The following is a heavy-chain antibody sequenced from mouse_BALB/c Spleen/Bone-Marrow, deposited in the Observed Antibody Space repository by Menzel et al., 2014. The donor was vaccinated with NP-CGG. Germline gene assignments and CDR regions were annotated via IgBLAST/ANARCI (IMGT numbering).Heavy chain of an antibody. CDR3: ARAFDY. CDR1: GLSLTSYS. Sequence: ESGPGLVAPSQSLSITCTVSGLSLTSYSVYWVRQPPGKGLEWLGVIWAGGSTNYNSALMSRLSISKDNSKSQVFLKMNSLQTDDTAMYYCARAFDYWGQGTTLTVSS. J-gene: IGHJ2*01. V-gene: IGHV2-9*02. CDR2: IWAGGST.